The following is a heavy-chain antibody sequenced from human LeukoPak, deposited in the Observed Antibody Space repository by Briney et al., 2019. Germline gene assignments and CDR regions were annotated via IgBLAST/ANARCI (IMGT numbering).Heavy chain of an antibody. CDR3: ARGRVSAFDI. CDR1: GDSVSSNSVA. D-gene: IGHD2-8*01. CDR2: TYYRSKWYI. Sequence: SQTLSLTCAISGDSVSSNSVAWNWIRRSPSRGPEWLGRTYYRSKWYIDYADSVKSRITISPDTSKNQFSLQLNSMTPEDTAIYYCARGRVSAFDIWGQGTMVTVSS. J-gene: IGHJ3*02. V-gene: IGHV6-1*01.